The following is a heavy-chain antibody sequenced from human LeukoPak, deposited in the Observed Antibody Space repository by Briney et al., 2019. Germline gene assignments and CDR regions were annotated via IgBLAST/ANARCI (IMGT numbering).Heavy chain of an antibody. J-gene: IGHJ3*02. V-gene: IGHV1-18*01. D-gene: IGHD2-15*01. Sequence: ASVKVSCKASGYTFTSYGISWVRQAPGQGLEWMGWISAYNGNTNYAQKLQGRVTMTEDTSTDTAYMELSSLRSEDTAVYYCATEIPPRYCSGGSCYSSRVDAFDIWGQGTMVTVSS. CDR2: ISAYNGNT. CDR1: GYTFTSYG. CDR3: ATEIPPRYCSGGSCYSSRVDAFDI.